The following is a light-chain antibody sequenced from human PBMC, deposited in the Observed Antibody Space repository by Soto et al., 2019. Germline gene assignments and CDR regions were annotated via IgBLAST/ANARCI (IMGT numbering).Light chain of an antibody. CDR3: QQYNNWPPIT. V-gene: IGKV3D-15*01. CDR1: QSVSSN. CDR2: GAS. Sequence: EIVMTQSPATLSVSPGERATLSCRASQSVSSNLAWYQQKPGQAPRLLIYGASTRATDIPARFSGSGSGTESTPTISRLQSEDFAVYYCQQYNNWPPITIGQGTRLEI. J-gene: IGKJ5*01.